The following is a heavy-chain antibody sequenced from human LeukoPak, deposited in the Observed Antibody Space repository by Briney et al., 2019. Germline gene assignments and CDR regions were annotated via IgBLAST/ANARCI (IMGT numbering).Heavy chain of an antibody. V-gene: IGHV3-74*01. CDR3: SRSAYYDGSGNYYDY. CDR2: ISDGGSTT. J-gene: IGHJ4*02. CDR1: GFTFSSYW. Sequence: GGSLRLSCTASGFTFSSYWMHWIRQAPGKGLVWVSRISDGGSTTTYADSVKGRFTISRDNAKNTLYLQMNGLRAEDTAVYYCSRSAYYDGSGNYYDYWGQGTLVTVSS. D-gene: IGHD3-22*01.